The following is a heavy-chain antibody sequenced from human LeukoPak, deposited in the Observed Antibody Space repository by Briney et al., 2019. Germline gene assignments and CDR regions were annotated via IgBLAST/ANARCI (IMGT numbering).Heavy chain of an antibody. CDR1: GFTFSSYG. CDR2: IWYDGSNK. V-gene: IGHV3-33*01. CDR3: ARYYDSRSDY. Sequence: GRSLRLSRAASGFTFSSYGMHWVRQAPGKGLEWVAVIWYDGSNKYYADSVKGRFTISRDNSKNTLYLQMNSLRAEDTAVYYCARYYDSRSDYWGQGTLVTVSS. J-gene: IGHJ4*02. D-gene: IGHD3-22*01.